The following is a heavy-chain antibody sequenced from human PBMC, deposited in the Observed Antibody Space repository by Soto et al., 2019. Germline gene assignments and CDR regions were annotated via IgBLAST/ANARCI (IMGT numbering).Heavy chain of an antibody. Sequence: PSETPSATPPVSGGSISGVDWSWIRHPPRKGLEWIGYMYNTGSTVYNPSFKSRVTISVDTSKNQFSLKLNSVTAADTAVYYCARDLWGYCGTDCYPLDVWGQGTTVTVSS. J-gene: IGHJ6*02. CDR1: GGSISGVD. CDR3: ARDLWGYCGTDCYPLDV. V-gene: IGHV4-59*01. D-gene: IGHD2-21*02. CDR2: MYNTGST.